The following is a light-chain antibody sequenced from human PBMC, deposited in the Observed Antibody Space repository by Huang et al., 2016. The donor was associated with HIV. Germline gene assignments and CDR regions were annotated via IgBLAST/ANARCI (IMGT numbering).Light chain of an antibody. Sequence: EIVMTQSPGTLSVAPGERATLSCRASQNINTNLAWFQQKPGQAPRLLIYAASTMTADFPARFSGSGSRTEVTLTISSLQSEDIAVYYCQQYNDWPRSFGQGPKVEIK. CDR2: AAS. V-gene: IGKV3-15*01. CDR1: QNINTN. CDR3: QQYNDWPRS. J-gene: IGKJ1*01.